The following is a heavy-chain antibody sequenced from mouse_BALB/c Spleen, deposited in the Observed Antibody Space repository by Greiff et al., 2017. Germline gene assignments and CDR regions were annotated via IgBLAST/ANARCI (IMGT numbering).Heavy chain of an antibody. CDR2: INPSNGGT. CDR3: TRYQLGSAMDY. Sequence: QVQLQQSGAELVKPGASVKLSCKASGYTFTSYYMYWVKQRPGQGLEWIGEINPSNGGTNFNEKFKSKATLTVDKSSSTAYMQLSSLTSEDSAVYYCTRYQLGSAMDYWGQGTSVTVSS. V-gene: IGHV1S81*02. J-gene: IGHJ4*01. CDR1: GYTFTSYY. D-gene: IGHD4-1*02.